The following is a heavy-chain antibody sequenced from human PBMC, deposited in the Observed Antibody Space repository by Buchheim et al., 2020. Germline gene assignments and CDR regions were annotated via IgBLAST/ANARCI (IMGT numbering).Heavy chain of an antibody. V-gene: IGHV3-30*14. D-gene: IGHD3-10*01. CDR2: ISYDGSNK. CDR1: GFTFSSYA. CDR3: ARGALWFGEYPVDV. J-gene: IGHJ6*02. Sequence: QVQLVESGGGVVQPGRSLRLSCAASGFTFSSYAMHWVRQAPGKGLEWVAVISYDGSNKYYADSVKGRFTISRDNSKNTLYLQMNSLRAEDTAVYYYARGALWFGEYPVDVWGQGNT.